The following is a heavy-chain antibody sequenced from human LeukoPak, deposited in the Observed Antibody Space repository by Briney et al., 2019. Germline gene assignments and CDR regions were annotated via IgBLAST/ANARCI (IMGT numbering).Heavy chain of an antibody. CDR2: IVVSSGNT. CDR1: GFTFTNSA. D-gene: IGHD5-24*01. CDR3: AAAPIEMQQRGFDY. V-gene: IGHV1-58*02. J-gene: IGHJ4*02. Sequence: SLKVSCKASGFTFTNSAMQWVRQARGQRLEWIGWIVVSSGNTKHAQKFQERVTITRDMSTSTAYMELSSLSPEDTAVYYCAAAPIEMQQRGFDYWGQGTLLTVS.